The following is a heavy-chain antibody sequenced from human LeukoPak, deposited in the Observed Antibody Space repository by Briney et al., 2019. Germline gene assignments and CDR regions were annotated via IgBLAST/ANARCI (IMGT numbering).Heavy chain of an antibody. CDR1: GGSISSGGYY. CDR2: IYYSGST. V-gene: IGHV4-31*03. J-gene: IGHJ4*02. CDR3: AREVASRVPGSGSYYVFDY. Sequence: SQTLSLTCTVSGGSISSGGYYWSWIRQHPGKGLEWIGYIYYSGSTYYNPSLKSRVTISVDTSKNQFSLKLSSVTAADTAVYYCAREVASRVPGSGSYYVFDYWGQGTLVTASS. D-gene: IGHD3-10*01.